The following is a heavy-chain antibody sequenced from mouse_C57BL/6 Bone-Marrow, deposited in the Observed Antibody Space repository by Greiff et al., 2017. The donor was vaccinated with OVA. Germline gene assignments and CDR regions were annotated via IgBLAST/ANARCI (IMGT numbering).Heavy chain of an antibody. CDR3: ARTRMVTTVYYAMDY. Sequence: EVQLQQSGPELVKPGASVKISCKASGYTFTDYYMNWVKQSHGKSLEWIGDINPNNGGTSYNQKFKGKATLTVDKSSSTAYMELRSLTSEDSAVYYCARTRMVTTVYYAMDYWGQGTSVTVSS. D-gene: IGHD2-2*01. V-gene: IGHV1-26*01. CDR2: INPNNGGT. CDR1: GYTFTDYY. J-gene: IGHJ4*01.